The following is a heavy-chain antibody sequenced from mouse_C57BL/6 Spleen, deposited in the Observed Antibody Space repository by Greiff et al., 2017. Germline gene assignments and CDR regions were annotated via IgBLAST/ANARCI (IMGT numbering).Heavy chain of an antibody. CDR1: GFSLTSYG. Sequence: VQLQQSGPGLVQPSQSLSITCTVSGFSLTSYGVHWVRQSPGKGLEWLGVIWRGGSTDYNAAFMSRLSITKDNSKSQVFFKMNSLQADDTAIYYCAKTVYYGNYWYFDVWGTGTTVTVSS. CDR3: AKTVYYGNYWYFDV. J-gene: IGHJ1*03. D-gene: IGHD2-1*01. CDR2: IWRGGST. V-gene: IGHV2-5*01.